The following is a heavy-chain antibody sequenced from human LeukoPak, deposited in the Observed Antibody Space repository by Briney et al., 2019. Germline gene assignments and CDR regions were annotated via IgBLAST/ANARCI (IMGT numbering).Heavy chain of an antibody. CDR2: ICYSGST. J-gene: IGHJ4*02. Sequence: SETLSLTCTVSGGSISSSSYYWGWIRQPPGKGLEWIGSICYSGSTYYNPSLKSRVTISVDTSKNQFSLKLSSVTAADTAVYYCATTPDSSGPDYWGQGTLVTVSP. V-gene: IGHV4-39*01. D-gene: IGHD6-19*01. CDR1: GGSISSSSYY. CDR3: ATTPDSSGPDY.